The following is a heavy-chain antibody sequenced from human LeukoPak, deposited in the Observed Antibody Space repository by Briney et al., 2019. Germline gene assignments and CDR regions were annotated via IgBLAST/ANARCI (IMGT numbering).Heavy chain of an antibody. CDR3: TRNPLRGYSGYDYALDY. Sequence: GGSLRLSCTASGFTFGDYAMSWVRQAAGKGGEGVGFIRSKAYGGTTEYAASVKGRFTISRDDSKSIAYLQMNSLKTEDTAVYYCTRNPLRGYSGYDYALDYWGQGTLVTVSS. V-gene: IGHV3-49*04. J-gene: IGHJ4*02. D-gene: IGHD5-12*01. CDR2: IRSKAYGGTT. CDR1: GFTFGDYA.